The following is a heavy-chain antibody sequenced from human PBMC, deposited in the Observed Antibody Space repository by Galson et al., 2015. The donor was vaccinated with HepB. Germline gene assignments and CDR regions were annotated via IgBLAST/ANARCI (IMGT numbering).Heavy chain of an antibody. CDR1: GFTFSSYA. D-gene: IGHD3-10*01. J-gene: IGHJ4*02. V-gene: IGHV3-30-3*01. Sequence: SLRLSCAASGFTFSSYAMHWVRQAPGKGLEWVAVISYDGSNKYYADSVKGRFTISRDNSKNTLYLQMNSLRAEDTAVYYCARALLVRKVKGLFDYWGQGTLVTVSS. CDR3: ARALLVRKVKGLFDY. CDR2: ISYDGSNK.